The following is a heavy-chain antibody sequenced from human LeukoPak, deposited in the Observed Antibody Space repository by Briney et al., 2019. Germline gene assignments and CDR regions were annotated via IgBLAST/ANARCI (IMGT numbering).Heavy chain of an antibody. CDR1: GFTFSSYG. D-gene: IGHD3-22*01. V-gene: IGHV3-30*02. J-gene: IGHJ4*02. Sequence: GGSLRLSCAASGFTFSSYGMHWVRQAPGKGLEWVAFIRYDGSNKYYADSVKGRFTISRDNSKNTLYLQMNSLRAEDTAVYYCATEGGYYDSSGYLDYWGQGTLVTVSS. CDR3: ATEGGYYDSSGYLDY. CDR2: IRYDGSNK.